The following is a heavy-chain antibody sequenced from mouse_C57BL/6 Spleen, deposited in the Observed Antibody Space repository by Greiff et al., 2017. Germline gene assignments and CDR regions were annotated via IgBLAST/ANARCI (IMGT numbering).Heavy chain of an antibody. J-gene: IGHJ4*01. CDR2: INPGSGGT. D-gene: IGHD2-5*01. V-gene: IGHV1-54*01. CDR3: ARGGYSNFYAMDY. CDR1: GYAFTNYL. Sequence: QVQLQESGAELVRPGTSVKVSCKASGYAFTNYLIEWVKQRPGQGLEWIGVINPGSGGTNYNEKFKGKATLTADKSSSTAYMQLSRLTSEDSAVYVCARGGYSNFYAMDYWGQGTSVTVSS.